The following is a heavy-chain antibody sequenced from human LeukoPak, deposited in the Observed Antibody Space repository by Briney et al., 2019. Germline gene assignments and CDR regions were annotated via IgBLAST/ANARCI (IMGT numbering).Heavy chain of an antibody. CDR3: AKSGVGGELPWFFDY. D-gene: IGHD1-26*01. Sequence: GRSLRLSCAASGFTFDDYAMHWVRQAPGKGLEWVSGISWNSGSIGYADSVKGRFTISRDNAKNSLYLQMNSLRAEDTALYYCAKSGVGGELPWFFDYWGQGTLVTVSS. V-gene: IGHV3-9*01. J-gene: IGHJ4*02. CDR2: ISWNSGSI. CDR1: GFTFDDYA.